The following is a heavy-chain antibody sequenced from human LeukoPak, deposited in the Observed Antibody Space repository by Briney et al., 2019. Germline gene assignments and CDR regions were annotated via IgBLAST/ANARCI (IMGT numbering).Heavy chain of an antibody. CDR3: ARGTLWSGYYVDY. CDR2: IYNNGST. V-gene: IGHV4-31*03. Sequence: SETLSLTCTVSGGSISSGGYSWSWIRQHPGKGLEWIGYIYNNGSTYYNPSLKSRVTILVDTSKNQFSLKLSSVTAADTAVYYCARGTLWSGYYVDYWGQGTLVTVSS. D-gene: IGHD3-3*01. J-gene: IGHJ4*02. CDR1: GGSISSGGYS.